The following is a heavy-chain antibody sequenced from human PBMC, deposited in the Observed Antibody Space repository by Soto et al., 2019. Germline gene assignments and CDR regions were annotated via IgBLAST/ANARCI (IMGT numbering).Heavy chain of an antibody. Sequence: GGSLRLSCAASGFTFSSYAMSWVRQAPGKGLEWVSAISGSGGNTHYADSVKGRFTISRDNSENKLYLQMNSLRAEDTALYYCAKSRAVADAFDIWGQGTLVTVSS. CDR3: AKSRAVADAFDI. V-gene: IGHV3-23*01. D-gene: IGHD6-19*01. CDR1: GFTFSSYA. CDR2: ISGSGGNT. J-gene: IGHJ3*02.